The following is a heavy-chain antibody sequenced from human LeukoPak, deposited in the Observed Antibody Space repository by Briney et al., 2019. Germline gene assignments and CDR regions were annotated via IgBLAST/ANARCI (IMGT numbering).Heavy chain of an antibody. J-gene: IGHJ4*02. CDR2: INHSGST. CDR1: GGSFSGYY. CDR3: ARDTGYSSSWSEFDY. D-gene: IGHD6-13*01. V-gene: IGHV4-34*01. Sequence: SETLSLTCAVYGGSFSGYYWSWIRQPPGKGLEWIGEINHSGSTNYNPSLKSRVTMSVDTSKNQFSLKLSSVTAADTAVYYCARDTGYSSSWSEFDYWGQGTLVTVSS.